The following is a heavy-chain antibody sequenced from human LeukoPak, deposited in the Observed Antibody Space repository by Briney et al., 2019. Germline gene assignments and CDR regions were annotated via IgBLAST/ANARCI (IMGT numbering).Heavy chain of an antibody. CDR3: AREYKYYYDSSGYYFDY. D-gene: IGHD3-22*01. J-gene: IGHJ4*02. V-gene: IGHV4-39*07. Sequence: SETLSLTCTVSGGSISSSSYYWGWIRQPPGKGLEWIGSIYHSGSTYYNPSLKSRVAISVDTSKNQFSLKLRSVTAADTAVYYCAREYKYYYDSSGYYFDYWGQGTLVTVSS. CDR1: GGSISSSSYY. CDR2: IYHSGST.